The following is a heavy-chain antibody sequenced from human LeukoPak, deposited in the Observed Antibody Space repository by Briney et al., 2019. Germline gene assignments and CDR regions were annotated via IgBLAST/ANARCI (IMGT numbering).Heavy chain of an antibody. V-gene: IGHV3-11*04. CDR2: ISSSGSTI. D-gene: IGHD1-26*01. CDR1: GFTFSDYY. Sequence: PGGSLRLSCAASGFTFSDYYMSWIRQAPGKGLGWGSYISSSGSTIYYVDSVKGRFTISRDNAKNSLYLQMNSLRAEDTAVYYCARDRSGSLRVPRGYWGQGTLVTVSS. CDR3: ARDRSGSLRVPRGY. J-gene: IGHJ4*02.